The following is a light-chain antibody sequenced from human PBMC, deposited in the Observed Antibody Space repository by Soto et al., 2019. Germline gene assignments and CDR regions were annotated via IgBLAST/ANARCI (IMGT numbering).Light chain of an antibody. J-gene: IGLJ3*02. CDR2: DDS. CDR3: QVWDGRSDLLGV. V-gene: IGLV3-21*02. CDR1: KIGSNS. Sequence: SYELTQPPSVSVAPRQTARITCGGDKIGSNSVHWYQQKPGQAPVLVVYDDSVRPPGIPERFSGSNSGKTATLTISRVEAGDEADYYCQVWDGRSDLLGVFGGGTKVTVL.